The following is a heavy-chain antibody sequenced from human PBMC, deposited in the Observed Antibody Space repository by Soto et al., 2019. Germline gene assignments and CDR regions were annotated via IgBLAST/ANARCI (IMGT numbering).Heavy chain of an antibody. V-gene: IGHV1-24*01. J-gene: IGHJ4*02. CDR3: ATDRPGYCSGGSCYSFDY. CDR1: GYTLTELS. CDR2: FDPEDGET. D-gene: IGHD2-15*01. Sequence: ASVKVPCKVSGYTLTELSMHWVRQAPGKGLEWMGGFDPEDGETIHAQKFQGRVTMTEDTSTDTAYMELSSLRSEDTAVYYCATDRPGYCSGGSCYSFDYWGQGTLVTVSS.